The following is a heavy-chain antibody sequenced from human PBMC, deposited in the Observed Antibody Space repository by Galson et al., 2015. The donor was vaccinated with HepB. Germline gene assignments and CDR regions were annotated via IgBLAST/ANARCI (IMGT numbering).Heavy chain of an antibody. CDR2: INPIFGTA. Sequence: VKVSCKASGGSFSNYPISWVRQAPGPGLEWMGGINPIFGTANYARKFQGRVTITADESTTTVYMELTSLRSEDTAVYYCATKDTTLITGYYDMGVWGQGTTVIVAS. V-gene: IGHV1-69*13. CDR3: ATKDTTLITGYYDMGV. D-gene: IGHD5-18*01. J-gene: IGHJ6*01. CDR1: GGSFSNYP.